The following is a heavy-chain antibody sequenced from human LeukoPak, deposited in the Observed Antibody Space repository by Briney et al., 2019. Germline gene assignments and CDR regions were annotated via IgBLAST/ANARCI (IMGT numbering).Heavy chain of an antibody. D-gene: IGHD6-13*01. V-gene: IGHV4-34*01. J-gene: IGHJ6*04. CDR3: AGGVAAVSDV. CDR2: INHSGST. Sequence: KSSETLSLTCALYGGSFSVYYWSWIRQPPGKVLEWIGEINHSGSTNYNPSLKRRVTISVDTSKNQFSLKLSSVTAADTAVYYCAGGVAAVSDVWGKGTTVTVSS. CDR1: GGSFSVYY.